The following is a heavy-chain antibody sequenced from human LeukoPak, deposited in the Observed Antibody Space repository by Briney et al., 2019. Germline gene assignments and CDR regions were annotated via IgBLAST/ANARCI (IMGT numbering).Heavy chain of an antibody. V-gene: IGHV4-59*01. CDR1: GGSFSGYY. Sequence: SEALSLTCAVYGGSFSGYYWSWIRQPPGKGLEWIGDIYYSGSIKYNPSLKSRVTMSVDTSKNQFSLKLSSVTAADTAIYYCARENPSGYYNRPIDYWGQGTLVTVSS. J-gene: IGHJ4*02. CDR2: IYYSGSI. D-gene: IGHD3-22*01. CDR3: ARENPSGYYNRPIDY.